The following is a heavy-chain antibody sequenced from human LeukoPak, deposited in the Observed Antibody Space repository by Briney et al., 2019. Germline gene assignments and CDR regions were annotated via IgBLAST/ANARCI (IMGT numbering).Heavy chain of an antibody. CDR1: GYSFTSYG. Sequence: APVKVSCKASGYSFTSYGISWVREAPGRGLEWVGYISAYDGETRYAQKFQGRVTLTTDTSTGTVYMEMRRLRSDDTAVYYCARGGKNYFDFWGQGTLVTVSS. CDR3: ARGGKNYFDF. J-gene: IGHJ4*02. D-gene: IGHD1-26*01. V-gene: IGHV1-18*01. CDR2: ISAYDGET.